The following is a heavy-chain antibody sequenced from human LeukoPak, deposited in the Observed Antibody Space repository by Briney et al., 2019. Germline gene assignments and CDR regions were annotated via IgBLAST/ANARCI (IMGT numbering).Heavy chain of an antibody. D-gene: IGHD5-12*01. CDR3: AREYSGYDPALVYYYGMDV. Sequence: ASVKVSCKASGYTFTGYYMHWVRQAPGQGLEWMGWINPNSGGTNYAQKFQGRVTMTRDTSISTAYMELSRLRSDDTAVYYCAREYSGYDPALVYYYGMDVWGQGTTVTVSS. V-gene: IGHV1-2*02. J-gene: IGHJ6*02. CDR2: INPNSGGT. CDR1: GYTFTGYY.